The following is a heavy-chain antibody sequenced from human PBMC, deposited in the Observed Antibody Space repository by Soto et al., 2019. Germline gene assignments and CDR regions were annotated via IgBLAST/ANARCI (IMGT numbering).Heavy chain of an antibody. CDR2: IYYSGST. CDR1: GGSISSYY. CDR3: ARDYGPDSWNPLGGMDV. D-gene: IGHD1-20*01. Sequence: SETLSLTCTVSGGSISSYYWSWIRQPPGKGLEWIGYIYYSGSTNYNPSLKSRVTISVDTSKNQFSLKLSSVTAADTAVYYCARDYGPDSWNPLGGMDVWGQGTTVTVSS. V-gene: IGHV4-59*01. J-gene: IGHJ6*02.